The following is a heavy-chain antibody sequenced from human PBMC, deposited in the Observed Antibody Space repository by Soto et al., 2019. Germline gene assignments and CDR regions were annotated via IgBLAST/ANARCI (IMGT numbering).Heavy chain of an antibody. CDR2: ISSSSSYI. CDR1: GFTFSSYS. CDR3: ARGGSQQLIY. V-gene: IGHV3-21*01. J-gene: IGHJ4*02. D-gene: IGHD6-13*01. Sequence: PGGSLRLSCAASGFTFSSYSMNWVRQAPGKGLEWVSSISSSSSYIYYADSVKGRFTISRDNAKNSLYLQMNGLRAEDTAVYYCARGGSQQLIYWGQGTLVTVSS.